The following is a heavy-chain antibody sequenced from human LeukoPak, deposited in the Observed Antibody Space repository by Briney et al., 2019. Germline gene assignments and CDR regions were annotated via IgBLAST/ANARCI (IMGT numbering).Heavy chain of an antibody. CDR3: TRDKNGNDY. CDR2: SRNKANSYTT. V-gene: IGHV3-72*01. D-gene: IGHD1-1*01. J-gene: IGHJ4*02. CDR1: GFSISNHY. Sequence: QPGGSLRLSCAASGFSISNHYMDWVRQAPGRGLEWVGRSRNKANSYTTEYAASVKGRFTISRDDSENALYLRINSLQTDDTAVYFCTRDKNGNDYWGQGTLVTVSS.